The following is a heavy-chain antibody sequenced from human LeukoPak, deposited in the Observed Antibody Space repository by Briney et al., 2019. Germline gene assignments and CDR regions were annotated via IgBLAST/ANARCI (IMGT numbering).Heavy chain of an antibody. V-gene: IGHV3-30*04. J-gene: IGHJ4*02. CDR2: ISSEWNNK. D-gene: IGHD6-13*01. CDR3: AKSFPAAGTFGDY. CDR1: GLTFSFYA. Sequence: PGGSLRLFCAASGLTFSFYAMHWVRQAPGKGREEGALISSEWNNKYYAEYVRGRFTISRDNSKNTLYLQMNSLRAEDTAVYYCAKSFPAAGTFGDYWGQGTLVTVSS.